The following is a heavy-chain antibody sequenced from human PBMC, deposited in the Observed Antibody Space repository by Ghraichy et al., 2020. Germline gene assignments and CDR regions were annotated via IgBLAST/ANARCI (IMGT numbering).Heavy chain of an antibody. V-gene: IGHV3-48*04. D-gene: IGHD2-15*01. CDR3: ARRAATYYFDY. CDR1: GFTFSSYA. Sequence: GGSLRLSCAASGFTFSSYAMNWVRQAPGKGLEWVSYISSSGSTIYYADSVKGRLTISRDNAKNSLYLQMNSLRAEDTAVYYCARRAATYYFDYWGRGTLVTVSS. CDR2: ISSSGSTI. J-gene: IGHJ4*02.